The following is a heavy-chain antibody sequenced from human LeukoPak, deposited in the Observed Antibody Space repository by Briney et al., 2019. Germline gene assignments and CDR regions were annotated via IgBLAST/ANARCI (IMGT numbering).Heavy chain of an antibody. V-gene: IGHV3-48*04. CDR1: GFTFSSYA. J-gene: IGHJ6*03. CDR3: AREYAGSYDYYYYMDV. CDR2: ISSSGSTI. D-gene: IGHD1-26*01. Sequence: PGGSLRLSCAASGFTFSSYAMSWVRQAPGKGLEWVSYISSSGSTIYYADSVKGRFTISRDNAKNSLYLQMNSLRAEDTAVYYCAREYAGSYDYYYYMDVWGKGTTVTVSS.